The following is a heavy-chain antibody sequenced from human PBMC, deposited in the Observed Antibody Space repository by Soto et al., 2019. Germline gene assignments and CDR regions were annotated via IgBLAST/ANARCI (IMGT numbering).Heavy chain of an antibody. D-gene: IGHD3-10*01. Sequence: QVQLVQSGAEVMKPGSSVRVSCTTSGGTFNFYTINWVRQAPGQGLEWVGRVNPIVGMSNSAQKFQGRVTITADKSTHIAYMDLTRLKSEDTAVYYCATSYGSGSTHFASWGQGTLVTVSS. CDR2: VNPIVGMS. CDR1: GGTFNFYT. J-gene: IGHJ4*02. CDR3: ATSYGSGSTHFAS. V-gene: IGHV1-69*02.